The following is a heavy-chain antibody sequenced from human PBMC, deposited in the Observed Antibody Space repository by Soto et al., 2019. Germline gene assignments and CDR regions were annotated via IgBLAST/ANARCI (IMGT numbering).Heavy chain of an antibody. Sequence: EVQLVETGGGLIQPGGSLRLSCTASGFSVSSNYMTWVRQAPGKGLEWVSVIFSAGGTYYADSVKGRFTISGDNSKNTLFLQMNSLRAEDTAVYYCTRGWAGYSGSYPRINFDYWGQGTLVTVSS. CDR2: IFSAGGT. J-gene: IGHJ4*02. V-gene: IGHV3-53*02. CDR1: GFSVSSNY. D-gene: IGHD1-26*01. CDR3: TRGWAGYSGSYPRINFDY.